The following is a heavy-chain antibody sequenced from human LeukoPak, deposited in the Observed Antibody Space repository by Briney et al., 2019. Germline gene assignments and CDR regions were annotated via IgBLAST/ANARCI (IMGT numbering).Heavy chain of an antibody. D-gene: IGHD2-2*01. CDR3: ARPALYCSSTVCPPYMDV. CDR2: IYPGDSDT. V-gene: IGHV5-51*01. CDR1: GYTFTGDW. Sequence: GESLKISCKASGYTFTGDWISWVRQTPGKGLEWMGIIYPGDSDTKYNAPFQGQVTISADKSISTAYLQWGSLKASDTATYYCARPALYCSSTVCPPYMDVWGKGTTVTVSS. J-gene: IGHJ6*03.